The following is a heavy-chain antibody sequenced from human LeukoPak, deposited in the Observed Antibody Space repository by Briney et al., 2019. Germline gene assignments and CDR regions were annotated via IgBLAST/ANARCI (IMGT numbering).Heavy chain of an antibody. V-gene: IGHV3-53*01. CDR3: ARDSSGWAQWYFDL. D-gene: IGHD6-19*01. Sequence: PGGSLRLSCAASGFTVSSSYMSWVRQAPGKGLEWVSVIYSGGKTHYADSVDGRFTISRDKSENTLFLQMNSLRADDTAVYYCARDSSGWAQWYFDLWGRGTLVTVSP. CDR1: GFTVSSSY. J-gene: IGHJ2*01. CDR2: IYSGGKT.